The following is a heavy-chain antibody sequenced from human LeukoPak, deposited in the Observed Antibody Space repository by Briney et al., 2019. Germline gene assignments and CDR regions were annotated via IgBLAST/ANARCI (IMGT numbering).Heavy chain of an antibody. CDR3: ARGVVPAAFDI. CDR1: GFSFNTYS. J-gene: IGHJ3*02. D-gene: IGHD2-2*01. Sequence: GGSLRLSCAASGFSFNTYSMNWVRQAPGKGLEWVSSISSTSAHIFYADSVKGRFTISRDNAKNSLYLQMNSLRAEDTAMYYCARGVVPAAFDIWGQGTMVTVSS. CDR2: ISSTSAHI. V-gene: IGHV3-21*01.